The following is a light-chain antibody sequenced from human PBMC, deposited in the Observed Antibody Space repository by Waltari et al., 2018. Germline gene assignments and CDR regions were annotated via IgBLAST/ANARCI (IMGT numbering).Light chain of an antibody. V-gene: IGLV8-61*01. J-gene: IGLJ3*02. CDR1: SGSVSTTSY. CDR2: KSN. CDR3: LLYMGSDIWV. Sequence: QTVVTQEPSLSVSPGGTVTLTCALSSGSVSTTSYASWYQQTPGQPPRTLIYKSNSRSSGVPDRFSGSTLGNKAALTITGAQADDESDYYCLLYMGSDIWVFGGGTKLTVI.